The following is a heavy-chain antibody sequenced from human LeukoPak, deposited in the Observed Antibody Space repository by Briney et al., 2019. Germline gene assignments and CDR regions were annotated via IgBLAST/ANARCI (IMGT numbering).Heavy chain of an antibody. CDR1: GYSISSGYY. J-gene: IGHJ5*02. V-gene: IGHV4-38-2*02. CDR2: IYHSGST. Sequence: KTSETLSLTCTVSGYSISSGYYWGWIRQPPGKGLEWIGYIYHSGSTYYNPSLKSRVTMAVDTSKTQFSLKLSSVTAADTAVYYCARDSGTTGEVKFDPWGQGTLVTVSA. D-gene: IGHD3-10*01. CDR3: ARDSGTTGEVKFDP.